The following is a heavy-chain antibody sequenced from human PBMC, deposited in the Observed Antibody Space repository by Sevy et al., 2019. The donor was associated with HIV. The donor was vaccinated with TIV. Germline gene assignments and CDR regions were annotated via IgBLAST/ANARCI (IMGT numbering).Heavy chain of an antibody. CDR3: VREVAGSLYGMDV. CDR1: GFTLSSYD. J-gene: IGHJ6*02. D-gene: IGHD3-10*01. CDR2: IRTAGDT. Sequence: GGSLRLSCAASGFTLSSYDIHWVRQATGKGLEWVSVIRTAGDTHYPDSVKGRFPISRENAKNSFYLQMNSLRAWDTAVYYCVREVAGSLYGMDVWGQGTTVTVSS. V-gene: IGHV3-13*01.